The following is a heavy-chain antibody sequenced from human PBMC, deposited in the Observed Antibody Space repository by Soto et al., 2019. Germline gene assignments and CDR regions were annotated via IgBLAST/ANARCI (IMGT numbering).Heavy chain of an antibody. D-gene: IGHD4-17*01. CDR2: IWYDGSNK. CDR3: ARDGGHGDYAAFDI. V-gene: IGHV3-33*01. Sequence: QVQLVESGGGVVQPGRSLRLSCAASGFTFSSYGMHWVRQAPGKGLEWVAVIWYDGSNKYYADSVKGRFTISRDNSKNTLYLKMNSLRAEDTAVYYCARDGGHGDYAAFDIWGQGTMVTVSS. J-gene: IGHJ3*02. CDR1: GFTFSSYG.